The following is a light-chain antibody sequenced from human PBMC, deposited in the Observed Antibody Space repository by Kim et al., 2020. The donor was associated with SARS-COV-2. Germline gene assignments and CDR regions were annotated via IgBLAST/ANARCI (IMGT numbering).Light chain of an antibody. J-gene: IGLJ2*01. Sequence: AFVQTVSITCQGDSLRSYYSTSYQQKPAHPPLLLIFYKNNRPPAIPPRFSSSYSGDTAFLSITAAQPADDAVYHCNSPQRGVNHVIFGGGTQLTVL. CDR3: NSPQRGVNHVI. CDR2: YKN. CDR1: SLRSYY. V-gene: IGLV3-19*01.